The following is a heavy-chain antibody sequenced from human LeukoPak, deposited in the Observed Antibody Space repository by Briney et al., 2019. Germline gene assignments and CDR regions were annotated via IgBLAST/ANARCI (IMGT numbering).Heavy chain of an antibody. CDR2: MNPKSGNT. J-gene: IGHJ3*02. Sequence: ASVKVSCKASGYTFTSYDINWVRQATGQGLEWMGWMNPKSGNTGYAQKFQGRVTMTRDTAIRTAYMELSSLTSEDTAVYFCARVESWENSGSSQDVLDIWGQGTMVTVSS. CDR1: GYTFTSYD. V-gene: IGHV1-8*01. D-gene: IGHD1-26*01. CDR3: ARVESWENSGSSQDVLDI.